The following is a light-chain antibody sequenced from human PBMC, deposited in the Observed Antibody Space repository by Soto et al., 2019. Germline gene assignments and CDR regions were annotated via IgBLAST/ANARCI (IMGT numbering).Light chain of an antibody. CDR3: CSYAGSNHVV. Sequence: QSVLTQPRSVSGSPGQSVTISCTGPRSDVGGYNFVSWYQQHPGKAPKLMIYGVSKRPSGVPDRFSGSKSGNTASLTISGLQAEDEADYYGCSYAGSNHVVFGGGTKVTVL. CDR1: RSDVGGYNF. V-gene: IGLV2-11*01. J-gene: IGLJ2*01. CDR2: GVS.